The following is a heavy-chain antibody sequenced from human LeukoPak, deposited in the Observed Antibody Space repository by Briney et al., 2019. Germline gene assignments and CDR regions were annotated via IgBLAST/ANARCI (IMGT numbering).Heavy chain of an antibody. V-gene: IGHV3-7*01. CDR3: AKSPIAAHYYFDY. CDR2: IKHDGSEK. J-gene: IGHJ4*02. CDR1: GFNINRFW. Sequence: PGGSLRPSCAASGFNINRFWMTWVRQAPGKGLEWVANIKHDGSEKYYVDSVTGRFTISRDNAKDSLFLQMNDLRAEDTAIYYCAKSPIAAHYYFDYWGQGTLVTVSS. D-gene: IGHD6-25*01.